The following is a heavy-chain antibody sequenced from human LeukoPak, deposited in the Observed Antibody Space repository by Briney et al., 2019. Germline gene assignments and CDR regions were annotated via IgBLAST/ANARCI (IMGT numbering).Heavy chain of an antibody. J-gene: IGHJ5*02. V-gene: IGHV4-39*01. D-gene: IGHD1-26*01. CDR2: IYYSGSA. CDR1: GGSIISSAYS. Sequence: SETLSLTCTVSGGSIISSAYSWGWIRQPPGKGLEYIGNIYYSGSAYYNPSLKSRVTLSVDTSNNQFSLRLTSVTAADTAVYYCATLAGESWGQGTLVTV. CDR3: ATLAGES.